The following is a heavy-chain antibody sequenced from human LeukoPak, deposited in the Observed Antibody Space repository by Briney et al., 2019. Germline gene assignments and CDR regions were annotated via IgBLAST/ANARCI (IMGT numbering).Heavy chain of an antibody. CDR2: INPNSGGT. D-gene: IGHD3-22*01. Sequence: ASVKVSCKASGYTFTGYYMHWVRQAPGQGLEWMGWINPNSGGTNYAQKFQGRVTMTRDTSISTAYMELSRLRSDDTAVYYCARGGGTMIVVVTSFDPWGQGTLVTVSS. V-gene: IGHV1-2*02. J-gene: IGHJ5*02. CDR1: GYTFTGYY. CDR3: ARGGGTMIVVVTSFDP.